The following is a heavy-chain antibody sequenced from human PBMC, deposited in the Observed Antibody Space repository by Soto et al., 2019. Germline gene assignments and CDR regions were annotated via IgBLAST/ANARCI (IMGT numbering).Heavy chain of an antibody. CDR2: VYYSGDT. V-gene: IGHV4-39*01. CDR3: AGAHQSTVSPNYYYYLDV. CDR1: GGSISISTYY. D-gene: IGHD4-4*01. J-gene: IGHJ6*03. Sequence: QLQLQESGPGLVKPSETLSLTCTVSGGSISISTYYWIWIRQPPGKGLEWIGSVYYSGDTNYNPSRRSRVTVSSDTSKNPFSLRLSSVTAADTAVYYCAGAHQSTVSPNYYYYLDVWGKGTTVSVSS.